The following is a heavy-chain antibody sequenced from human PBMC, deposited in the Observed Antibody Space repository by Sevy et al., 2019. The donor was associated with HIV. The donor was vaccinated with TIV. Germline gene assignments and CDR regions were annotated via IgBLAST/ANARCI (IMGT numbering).Heavy chain of an antibody. D-gene: IGHD1-1*01. CDR3: ARGHNPPWFDP. CDR1: GYSFTTYW. CDR2: IYPGDSDT. V-gene: IGHV5-51*01. J-gene: IGHJ5*02. Sequence: GESLKISCKGSGYSFTTYWIGWVRQMPGTGLVWMGIIYPGDSDTRYSPSFQGQVTISADKSISTAYLQWSSLKASDTAMYYCARGHNPPWFDPWGQGTLVTVSS.